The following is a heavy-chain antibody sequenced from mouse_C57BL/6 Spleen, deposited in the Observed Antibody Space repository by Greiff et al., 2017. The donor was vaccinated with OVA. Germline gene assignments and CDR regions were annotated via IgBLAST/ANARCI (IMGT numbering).Heavy chain of an antibody. CDR1: GYTFTSYW. V-gene: IGHV1-59*01. J-gene: IGHJ2*01. D-gene: IGHD2-1*01. CDR2: IDPSDSYT. Sequence: QVQLKQPGAELVRPGTSVKLSCKASGYTFTSYWMPWVKQRPGQGLEWIGVIDPSDSYTNYNHKFKGKATLTVDTSSSTPYMQLSSLTSEDSAVYYCARRDGNCHFDDWGKGTTLTVSS. CDR3: ARRDGNCHFDD.